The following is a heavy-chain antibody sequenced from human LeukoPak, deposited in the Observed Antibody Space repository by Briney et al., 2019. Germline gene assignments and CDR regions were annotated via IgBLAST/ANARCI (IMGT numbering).Heavy chain of an antibody. Sequence: GGSLRLSCAASGFTFSSYSMNWVRQAPGKGLEWVSSISSSSSYIYYADSVKGRFTISRDNAKNSLYLQMNSLRAEDTAVYYCARAQGYSYAPRGDYFGYWGQGTLVTVSS. CDR1: GFTFSSYS. D-gene: IGHD5-18*01. CDR2: ISSSSSYI. V-gene: IGHV3-21*01. CDR3: ARAQGYSYAPRGDYFGY. J-gene: IGHJ4*02.